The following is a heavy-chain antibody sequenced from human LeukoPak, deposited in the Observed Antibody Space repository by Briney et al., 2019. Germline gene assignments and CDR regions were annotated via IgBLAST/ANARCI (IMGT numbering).Heavy chain of an antibody. CDR1: GFPFSSYW. J-gene: IGHJ4*02. CDR2: IKPDGSVK. V-gene: IGHV3-7*05. CDR3: ARDRGGQWVELLLDS. Sequence: GGSLRLSCAASGFPFSSYWMTWVRQTPGKGLEWVANIKPDGSVKSYVDSVKGRFTISRDNAKNSLYLQMNSLRAEDTALYYCARDRGGQWVELLLDSWGQGTLVTVSS. D-gene: IGHD3-10*01.